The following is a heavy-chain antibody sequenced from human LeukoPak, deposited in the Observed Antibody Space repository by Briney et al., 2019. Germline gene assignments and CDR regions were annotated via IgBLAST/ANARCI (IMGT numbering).Heavy chain of an antibody. CDR1: GFTFNTYF. V-gene: IGHV3-74*01. J-gene: IGHJ6*03. CDR2: IDTDGSGT. D-gene: IGHD7-27*01. Sequence: PGGSLTLSCVVSGFTFNTYFMHWVRQSPGKGLVWVSHIDTDGSGTGYADSVKGRFIISRDNAKNTLYLQMHSLRAEDTAVYYCARSGPEHWGSNYYFYMDVWGKGTTVTVSS. CDR3: ARSGPEHWGSNYYFYMDV.